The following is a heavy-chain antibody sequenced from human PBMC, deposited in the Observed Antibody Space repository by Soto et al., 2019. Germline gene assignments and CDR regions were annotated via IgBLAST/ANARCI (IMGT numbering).Heavy chain of an antibody. CDR3: ARQARYFEWLEEFDP. D-gene: IGHD3-9*01. J-gene: IGHJ5*02. V-gene: IGHV4-39*01. CDR2: IYYSGST. CDR1: GGSISSSSYY. Sequence: QLQLQESGPGLVKPSETLSLTCTVSGGSISSSSYYWGWIRQPPGKGLEWIGSIYYSGSTYYNPSLKSRVTISVDTSKNQFSLKLSSVTAADTAVYYCARQARYFEWLEEFDPWGQGTLVTVSS.